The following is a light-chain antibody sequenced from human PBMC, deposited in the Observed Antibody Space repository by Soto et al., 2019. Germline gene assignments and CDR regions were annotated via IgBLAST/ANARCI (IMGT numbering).Light chain of an antibody. CDR1: SSDVGASDY. CDR2: DDI. CDR3: SSYTGRSSLV. Sequence: QSVLTQPASVSGSPGQSITISCTGASSDVGASDYVSWYRQHPGKAPKLMIYDDINRHSVVSNRFSGSKSGSTASLTISWLQDEDEADYSCSSYTGRSSLVFGGGTQLTVL. J-gene: IGLJ2*01. V-gene: IGLV2-14*03.